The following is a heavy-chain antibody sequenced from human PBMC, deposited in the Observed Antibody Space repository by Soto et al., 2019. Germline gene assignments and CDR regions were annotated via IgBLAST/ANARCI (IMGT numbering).Heavy chain of an antibody. CDR2: IYTSGST. CDR3: AREGASGFGMDV. D-gene: IGHD1-26*01. CDR1: GGSIRSYY. Sequence: SETLSLICNVSGGSIRSYYWSWVRQPAGKPLAWIGRIYTSGSTNYNPSLKSRVSMSVDTSKNQFSLEVTSVTAADTAVYYCAREGASGFGMDVWGQGTTVTVSS. J-gene: IGHJ6*02. V-gene: IGHV4-4*07.